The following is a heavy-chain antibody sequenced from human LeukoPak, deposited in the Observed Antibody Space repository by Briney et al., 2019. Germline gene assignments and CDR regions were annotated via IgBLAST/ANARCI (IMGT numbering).Heavy chain of an antibody. CDR1: GGTFSSYA. CDR3: ALGGIVVVPAAILYYGMDV. J-gene: IGHJ6*02. V-gene: IGHV1-69*04. CDR2: IIPILGIA. Sequence: SVKVSCKASGGTFSSYAISWVRQAPGQGLEWMGRIIPILGIANYAQKFQDRVTITADKSTSTAYMELSSLRSEDTAVYYCALGGIVVVPAAILYYGMDVWGQGTTVTVSS. D-gene: IGHD2-2*01.